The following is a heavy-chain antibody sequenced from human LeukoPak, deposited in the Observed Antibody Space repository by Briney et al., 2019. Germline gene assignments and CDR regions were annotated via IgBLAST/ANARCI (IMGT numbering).Heavy chain of an antibody. Sequence: SSVNVSCKASGGTFSSYAISWVRQAPGQGHEWMGRIIPIFGTANYAQKFQGRGTITTDESTSTAYMELSSLRSEDTAVYYCARDLLYYYDSSGYKFDYWGQGTLVPVSS. J-gene: IGHJ4*02. CDR2: IIPIFGTA. D-gene: IGHD3-22*01. CDR3: ARDLLYYYDSSGYKFDY. V-gene: IGHV1-69*05. CDR1: GGTFSSYA.